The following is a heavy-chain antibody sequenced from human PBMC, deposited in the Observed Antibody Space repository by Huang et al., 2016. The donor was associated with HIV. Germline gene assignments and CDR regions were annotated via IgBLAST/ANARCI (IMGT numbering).Heavy chain of an antibody. CDR3: ATVDYYDTSGPQRGYFDN. D-gene: IGHD3-22*01. Sequence: QVQLVQSGAEVKKPGSSVKVSCKASGGSFRNFAIGWVRQAPGQGLEWMGGIIPTHGTANYAQKFQGRGTIIADESTSTAYMELSSLRSEDTAVYYCATVDYYDTSGPQRGYFDNWGQGTLVTVSS. V-gene: IGHV1-69*01. CDR2: IIPTHGTA. J-gene: IGHJ4*02. CDR1: GGSFRNFA.